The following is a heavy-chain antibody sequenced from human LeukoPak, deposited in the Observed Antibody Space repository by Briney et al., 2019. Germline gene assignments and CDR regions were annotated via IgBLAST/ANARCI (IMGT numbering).Heavy chain of an antibody. Sequence: SETLSLTCTVSGYSISSGYYWGWIRQPPGKGLEWIGSIYHSRSTYYNPSLKSRVTISVDTSKNQFSLKLSSVTAADTAVYYCARHGGLLRDYWGQGTLVTVSS. CDR3: ARHGGLLRDY. CDR2: IYHSRST. D-gene: IGHD3-16*01. V-gene: IGHV4-38-2*02. CDR1: GYSISSGYY. J-gene: IGHJ4*02.